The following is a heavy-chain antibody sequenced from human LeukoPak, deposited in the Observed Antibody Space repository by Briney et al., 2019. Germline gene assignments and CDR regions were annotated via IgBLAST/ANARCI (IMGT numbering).Heavy chain of an antibody. CDR1: GFTVSSNY. J-gene: IGHJ4*02. V-gene: IGHV3-23*01. Sequence: GGSLRLSCIASGFTVSSNYMTWVRQAPGKGLEWVSAISNNGGYTYYADSVQGRFTISRDNSKSTLCLQMNSLRAEDTAVYYCAKQLGYCSDGSCYFPYWGQGTLVTVSS. CDR3: AKQLGYCSDGSCYFPY. CDR2: ISNNGGYT. D-gene: IGHD2-15*01.